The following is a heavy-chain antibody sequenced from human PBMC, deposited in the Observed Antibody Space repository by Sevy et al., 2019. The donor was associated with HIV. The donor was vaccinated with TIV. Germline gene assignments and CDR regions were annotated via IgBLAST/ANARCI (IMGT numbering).Heavy chain of an antibody. CDR2: IWYDGSNK. V-gene: IGHV3-33*01. D-gene: IGHD3-3*01. CDR1: GFTFSSYG. CDR3: ARVIQYTIFGVVIPNDAFDI. J-gene: IGHJ3*02. Sequence: GESLKISCAASGFTFSSYGMHWVRQAPGKGLEWVAVIWYDGSNKYYADSVKGRFTISRDNSKNTLYLQMNSLRAEDXXVYYCARVIQYTIFGVVIPNDAFDIWGQGTMVTVSS.